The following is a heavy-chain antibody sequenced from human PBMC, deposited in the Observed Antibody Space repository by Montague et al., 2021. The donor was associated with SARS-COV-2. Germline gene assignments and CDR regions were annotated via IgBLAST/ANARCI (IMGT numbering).Heavy chain of an antibody. CDR1: GASISSRSYY. Sequence: SETLSLTCTVSGASISSRSYYWGWIRQPPGKGLEWIGFQYYSGSTCYNPTLKSRVTISVDTSKNQFSLKLSSVTAAGTAVYYCATLPSSITNFGVVQGYYFDVWGQGTLVTVSS. J-gene: IGHJ4*02. CDR2: QYYSGST. CDR3: ATLPSSITNFGVVQGYYFDV. D-gene: IGHD3-3*01. V-gene: IGHV4-39*01.